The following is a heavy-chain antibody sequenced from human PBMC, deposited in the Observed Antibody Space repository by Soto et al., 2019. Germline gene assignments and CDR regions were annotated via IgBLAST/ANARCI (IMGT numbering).Heavy chain of an antibody. J-gene: IGHJ6*02. CDR1: VFTFSSYA. CDR2: ISGSGGST. D-gene: IGHD6-25*01. V-gene: IGHV3-23*01. CDR3: AKDTPRIAAVRYYYYGMDV. Sequence: PVGSLRLSCASSVFTFSSYAMSCVRHSPGKGLEWVSAISGSGGSTYYADSVKGRFTISRDNSKNTLYLQMNSLRAEDTAVYYCAKDTPRIAAVRYYYYGMDVLGQGTTVTVSS.